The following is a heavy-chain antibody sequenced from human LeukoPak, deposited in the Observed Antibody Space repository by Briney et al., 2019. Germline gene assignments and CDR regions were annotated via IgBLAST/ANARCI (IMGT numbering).Heavy chain of an antibody. D-gene: IGHD3-10*01. V-gene: IGHV1-18*01. Sequence: ASVKVSCKASGYAFTSYGISWVRQAPGQGLEWMGWISAYNGNTNYAQKLQGRVTMTTDTSTSTAYMELRSLRSDDTAVYYCARAPDRAQFRPGVYWGQGTLVTVSS. CDR2: ISAYNGNT. J-gene: IGHJ4*02. CDR3: ARAPDRAQFRPGVY. CDR1: GYAFTSYG.